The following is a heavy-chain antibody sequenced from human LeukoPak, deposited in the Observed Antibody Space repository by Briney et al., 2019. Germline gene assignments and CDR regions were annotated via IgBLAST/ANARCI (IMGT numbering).Heavy chain of an antibody. D-gene: IGHD6-13*01. CDR3: ARDRESFSSSWYYFDY. J-gene: IGHJ4*02. CDR1: GYTFTGYY. V-gene: IGHV1-2*02. CDR2: INPNSGGT. Sequence: ASVKVSCKASGYTFTGYYMHWVRQAPGQGLEWMGWINPNSGGTNYAQKLQGRVTMTTDTSTSTAYMELRSLRSDDTAVYYCARDRESFSSSWYYFDYWGQGTLVTVSS.